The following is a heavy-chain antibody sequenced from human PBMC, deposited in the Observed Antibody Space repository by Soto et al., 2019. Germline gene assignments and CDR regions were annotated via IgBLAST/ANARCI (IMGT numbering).Heavy chain of an antibody. J-gene: IGHJ4*02. V-gene: IGHV4-39*01. CDR2: IYYSGST. CDR3: ARHGGDIVVVPAADDPYYFDY. Sequence: QLQLQESGSGLVKPSETLSLTCTVSGGSISSSSYYWGWIRQPPGKGLEWIGSIYYSGSTYYNPSLKRRVTISVDTSKNQFSLKLSSVTAADTAVYYCARHGGDIVVVPAADDPYYFDYWGQGTLVTVSS. D-gene: IGHD2-2*01. CDR1: GGSISSSSYY.